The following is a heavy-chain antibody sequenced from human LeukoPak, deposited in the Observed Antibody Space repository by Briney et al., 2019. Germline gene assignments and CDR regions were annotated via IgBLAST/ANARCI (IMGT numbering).Heavy chain of an antibody. D-gene: IGHD4-17*01. CDR3: ARVRYGGYDFDQ. V-gene: IGHV3-72*01. Sequence: GGSLRLSCAASGVTLSDHHMDWVRQPPGKGLEWIGRSRNKAHSYTTEYAASVKGRFAISRDDSNNSLYLQMNSLNSEDTAVYCCARVRYGGYDFDQWGQGTLVTVSS. CDR2: SRNKAHSYTT. CDR1: GVTLSDHH. J-gene: IGHJ4*02.